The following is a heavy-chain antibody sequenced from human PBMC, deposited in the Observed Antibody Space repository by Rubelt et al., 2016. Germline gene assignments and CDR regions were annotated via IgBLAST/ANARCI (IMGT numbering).Heavy chain of an antibody. D-gene: IGHD1-26*01. Sequence: GKGLEWVAVMSYDGGNQYYGDSVKGRFTISRDNSKNTLYLQMNSLRAEDTAVYYCARVQWELLAHDAFDIWGQGTMVTVSS. CDR3: ARVQWELLAHDAFDI. V-gene: IGHV3-30*03. CDR2: MSYDGGNQ. J-gene: IGHJ3*02.